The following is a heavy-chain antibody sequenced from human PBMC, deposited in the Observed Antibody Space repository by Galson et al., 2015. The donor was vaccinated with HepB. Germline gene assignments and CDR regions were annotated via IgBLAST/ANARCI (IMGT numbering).Heavy chain of an antibody. CDR2: MNPNSGNT. D-gene: IGHD2-2*02. Sequence: SVKVSCKASGYTFTSYDINWVRQATGQGLEWMGWMNPNSGNTGYAQKFQGRVTMTRNTSISTAYMELSSLRSEDTAVYYCARGRRYQLLYAYYYYMDVWGKGTTATVSS. V-gene: IGHV1-8*01. CDR3: ARGRRYQLLYAYYYYMDV. J-gene: IGHJ6*03. CDR1: GYTFTSYD.